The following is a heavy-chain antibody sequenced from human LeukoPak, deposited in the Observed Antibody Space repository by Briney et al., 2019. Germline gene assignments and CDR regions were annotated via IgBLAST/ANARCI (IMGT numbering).Heavy chain of an antibody. CDR1: GGSISSYY. Sequence: SETLSLTCTVSGGSISSYYWSWIRQPPGKGLEWIGYIYYSGSTNYNPSLKSRVIISVDTSKNQFSLKLSSVIAADTAIYYCARHNVRGYWYFDHWGRGTLVTVSS. V-gene: IGHV4-59*08. J-gene: IGHJ2*01. CDR3: ARHNVRGYWYFDH. D-gene: IGHD3-10*01. CDR2: IYYSGST.